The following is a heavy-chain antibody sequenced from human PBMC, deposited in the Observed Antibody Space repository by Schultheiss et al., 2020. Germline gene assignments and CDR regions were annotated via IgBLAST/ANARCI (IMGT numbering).Heavy chain of an antibody. CDR2: ISGSGGST. Sequence: RGSLRFTCAASGFTFSSYAMSWVRQAPGKGLEWVSAISGSGGSTYYADSVKGRFTISRENAKNSLYLQMNSLRAGDTAVYYCARGWVTTQSSLDYWGQGALVTVSS. CDR1: GFTFSSYA. J-gene: IGHJ4*02. D-gene: IGHD4-17*01. V-gene: IGHV3-23*01. CDR3: ARGWVTTQSSLDY.